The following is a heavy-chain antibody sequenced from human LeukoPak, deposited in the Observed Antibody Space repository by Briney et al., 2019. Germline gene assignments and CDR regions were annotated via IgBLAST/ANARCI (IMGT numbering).Heavy chain of an antibody. CDR3: AADDTVALS. Sequence: GASVNVSCKTSGYTLNNYGVSWVRQAPGQGLEWMGWISAYNGNTNYAQKLQGRVTMTTDTSTSTAYMELRSLRSDDTAVYYCAADDTVALSWGQGTLLTVSS. D-gene: IGHD4-11*01. J-gene: IGHJ5*02. CDR1: GYTLNNYG. V-gene: IGHV1-18*01. CDR2: ISAYNGNT.